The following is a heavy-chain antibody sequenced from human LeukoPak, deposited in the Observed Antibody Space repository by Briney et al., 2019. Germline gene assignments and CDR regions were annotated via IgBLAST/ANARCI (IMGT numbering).Heavy chain of an antibody. J-gene: IGHJ6*03. CDR2: IYSGGST. D-gene: IGHD2-8*01. Sequence: GGSLRLSCAASGFTASSNYMSWVRQAPGKGLEWVSVIYSGGSTYYADSVKGRFTISRDNSKNTLYLQMNSLRAEDTAVYYCARDLRVYGEKHYYYYYMDVWGKGTTVTVSS. V-gene: IGHV3-53*01. CDR1: GFTASSNY. CDR3: ARDLRVYGEKHYYYYYMDV.